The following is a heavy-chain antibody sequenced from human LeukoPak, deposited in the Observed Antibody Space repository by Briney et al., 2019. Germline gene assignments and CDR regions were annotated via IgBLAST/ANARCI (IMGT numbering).Heavy chain of an antibody. CDR2: INSDGSST. CDR3: ARAFCPGGSCYGRFDY. CDR1: GFTFSSYW. Sequence: GGSLRLSCAASGFTFSSYWMHWVRQAPGKGLVWVSRINSDGSSTSYADSVKGRFTISRDNAKSTVYLQMNSLTAEDTAVYHCARAFCPGGSCYGRFDYWGQGTLVTVSS. J-gene: IGHJ4*02. D-gene: IGHD2-15*01. V-gene: IGHV3-74*01.